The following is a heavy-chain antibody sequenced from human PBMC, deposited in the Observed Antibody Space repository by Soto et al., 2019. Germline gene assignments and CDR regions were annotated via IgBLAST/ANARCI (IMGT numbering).Heavy chain of an antibody. CDR3: ATHTYYDFWSGYPTPSPRDYYGMDV. Sequence: SVKVSCKASGGTFSSYSMSWVRQAPGQGLEWMGGIIPIFGTANYAQKFQGRVTITADKSTSTAYMELSSLRSEDTAVYYCATHTYYDFWSGYPTPSPRDYYGMDVWGQGTTVTVSS. J-gene: IGHJ6*02. D-gene: IGHD3-3*01. V-gene: IGHV1-69*06. CDR1: GGTFSSYS. CDR2: IIPIFGTA.